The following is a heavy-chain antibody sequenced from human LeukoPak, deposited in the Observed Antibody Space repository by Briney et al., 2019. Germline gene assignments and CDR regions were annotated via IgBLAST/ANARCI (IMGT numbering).Heavy chain of an antibody. Sequence: GGSLRLSCAASGFTFSSYSMNWVSQAPGKGLEWVSSISSSSSYIYYADSVKGRFTISRDNAKNSLYLQMNSLRAEDTAVYYCARNLPYNYYGSGSYYTAIDYWGQGTLVTVSS. CDR2: ISSSSSYI. V-gene: IGHV3-21*01. CDR3: ARNLPYNYYGSGSYYTAIDY. D-gene: IGHD3-10*01. CDR1: GFTFSSYS. J-gene: IGHJ4*02.